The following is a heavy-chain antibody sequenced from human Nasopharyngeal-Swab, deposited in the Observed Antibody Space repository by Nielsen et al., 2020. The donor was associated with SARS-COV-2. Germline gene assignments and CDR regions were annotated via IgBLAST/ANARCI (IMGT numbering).Heavy chain of an antibody. CDR1: EFTFSSYW. CDR3: ARLGGSSWYFDY. D-gene: IGHD6-13*01. J-gene: IGHJ4*02. CDR2: IKQDGSEK. Sequence: GESLKISCAASEFTFSSYWMSWVRQAPGKGLEWVANIKQDGSEKYYVDSVKGRFTISRDNAKNSLYLQMNSLRAEDTAVYYCARLGGSSWYFDYWGQGTLVTVSS. V-gene: IGHV3-7*04.